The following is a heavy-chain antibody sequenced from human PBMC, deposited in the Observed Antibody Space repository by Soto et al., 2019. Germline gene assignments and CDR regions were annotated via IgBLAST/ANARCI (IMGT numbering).Heavy chain of an antibody. CDR2: ISSSSSTI. Sequence: EVQLVESGGGLVQPGGSLRLSCAASGFTFNSYSMNWVRQAPGKGLEWVSYISSSSSTIYYADSVKGRFTISRDNAKXXXXXXMXSLRDEDTAVYYCARAGYYGSGILLWGQGTLVTVSS. V-gene: IGHV3-48*02. CDR3: ARAGYYGSGILL. CDR1: GFTFNSYS. D-gene: IGHD3-10*01. J-gene: IGHJ4*02.